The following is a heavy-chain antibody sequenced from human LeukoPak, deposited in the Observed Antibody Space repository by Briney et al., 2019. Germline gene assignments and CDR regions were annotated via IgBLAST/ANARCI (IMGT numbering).Heavy chain of an antibody. J-gene: IGHJ4*02. V-gene: IGHV3-23*01. D-gene: IGHD3-22*01. Sequence: GGSLRLSCAVSGITLSNYGMSWVRQAPGKGLEWVAGISDNGGRTNYADSVKGRFTISRDNPKNTLYLQMNSLRAEDTAVYFCAKRGVVIRVILVGFHKEAYYFDSWGQGALVTVSS. CDR3: AKRGVVIRVILVGFHKEAYYFDS. CDR1: GITLSNYG. CDR2: ISDNGGRT.